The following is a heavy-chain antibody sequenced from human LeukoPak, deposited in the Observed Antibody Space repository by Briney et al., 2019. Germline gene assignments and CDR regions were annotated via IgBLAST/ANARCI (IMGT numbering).Heavy chain of an antibody. V-gene: IGHV1-18*04. CDR3: ARDRDYGDYNTQDLFVY. CDR2: ISAYNGNT. Sequence: ASVKVSCKASGYTFTSYGISWVRQAPGQGLEWMGWISAYNGNTNYAQKLQGRVTMTTDTSTSTAYMELRSLRSDDTAVYYCARDRDYGDYNTQDLFVYWGQGTLVTVSS. CDR1: GYTFTSYG. J-gene: IGHJ4*02. D-gene: IGHD4-17*01.